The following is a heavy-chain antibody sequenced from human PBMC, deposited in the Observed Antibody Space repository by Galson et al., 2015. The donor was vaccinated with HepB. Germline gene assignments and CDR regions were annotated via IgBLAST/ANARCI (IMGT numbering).Heavy chain of an antibody. D-gene: IGHD6-13*01. CDR2: TYYRSNWYN. J-gene: IGHJ3*02. V-gene: IGHV6-1*01. CDR3: ARGIAAAGHALDI. CDR1: GDSVSSNSAV. Sequence: CAISGDSVSSNSAVWSWIRQSPSRGLEWLGRTYYRSNWYNDDAVSVKGRITINPDTSKNQLSLHLNSVTPDDTAVYYCARGIAAAGHALDIWGQGTMVTVSS.